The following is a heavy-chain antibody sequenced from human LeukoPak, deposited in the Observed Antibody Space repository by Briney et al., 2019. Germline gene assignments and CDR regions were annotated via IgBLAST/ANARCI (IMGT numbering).Heavy chain of an antibody. V-gene: IGHV1-69*13. CDR2: IIPMSGTA. J-gene: IGHJ6*02. D-gene: IGHD6-13*01. Sequence: ASVKVSCKASGGTFSSYAISWVRQAPGQGLEWMGGIIPMSGTANYAQKFQGRVTITADESTSTAYMELSSLRSADTAVYYCASTTPPPIAAPGTRGLGYYGMDVWGQGTTVTVSS. CDR1: GGTFSSYA. CDR3: ASTTPPPIAAPGTRGLGYYGMDV.